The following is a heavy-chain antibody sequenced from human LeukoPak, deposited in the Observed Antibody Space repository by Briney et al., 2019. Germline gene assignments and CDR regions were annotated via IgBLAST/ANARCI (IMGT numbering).Heavy chain of an antibody. D-gene: IGHD1-26*01. CDR3: ASSGSQHPDAFDI. V-gene: IGHV4-59*01. CDR1: GGSISSYC. CDR2: IYYSGST. Sequence: SETLSLTCTVSGGSISSYCWSWIRQPPGKGLEWIGYIYYSGSTNYNPSLKSRVTISVDTSKNQFSLKLSSVTAADTAVYYCASSGSQHPDAFDIWGQGTMVTVSS. J-gene: IGHJ3*02.